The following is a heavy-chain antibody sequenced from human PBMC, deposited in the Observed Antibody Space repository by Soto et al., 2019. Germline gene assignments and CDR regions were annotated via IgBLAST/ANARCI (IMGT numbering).Heavy chain of an antibody. CDR3: GTGSSWTKVES. V-gene: IGHV1-69*13. D-gene: IGHD6-13*01. Sequence: GASVKVSCKASGGTLSRSAISWVRQAPGQGLEWMGGIIPIFGPAIYAQKFRGRVSIIADESTRTAYMEMSSLRSDDTAVYYCGTGSSWTKVESWGQGTLGTVSS. CDR2: IIPIFGPA. CDR1: GGTLSRSA. J-gene: IGHJ5*02.